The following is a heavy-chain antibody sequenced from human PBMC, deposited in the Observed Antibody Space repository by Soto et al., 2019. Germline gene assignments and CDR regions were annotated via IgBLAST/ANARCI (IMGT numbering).Heavy chain of an antibody. CDR1: GDTFASFG. V-gene: IGHV1-18*01. CDR3: ARDQESITDRILQY. Sequence: ASVKVSCKASGDTFASFGFSWVRQAPGQGLEWLGWISAYNGNTHYAQKVRDRVTLTTDTSTSTAYMELRSLTSDDTAVYYCARDQESITDRILQYWGQGTRVTVSP. J-gene: IGHJ4*02. CDR2: ISAYNGNT. D-gene: IGHD3-10*01.